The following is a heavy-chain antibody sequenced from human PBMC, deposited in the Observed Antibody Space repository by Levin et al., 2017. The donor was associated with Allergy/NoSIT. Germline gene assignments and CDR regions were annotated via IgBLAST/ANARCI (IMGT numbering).Heavy chain of an antibody. CDR2: ISSSSSYI. Sequence: KPGGSLRLSCAASGFTFSSYSMNWVRQAPGKGLEWVSSISSSSSYIYYADSVKGRFTISRDNAKNSLYLQMNSLRAEDTAVYYCARDQTQWLEEYFQHWGQGTLVTVSS. CDR3: ARDQTQWLEEYFQH. D-gene: IGHD6-19*01. V-gene: IGHV3-21*01. CDR1: GFTFSSYS. J-gene: IGHJ1*01.